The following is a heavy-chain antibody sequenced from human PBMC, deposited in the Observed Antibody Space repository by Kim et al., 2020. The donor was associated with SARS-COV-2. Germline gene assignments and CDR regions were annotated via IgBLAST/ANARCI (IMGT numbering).Heavy chain of an antibody. CDR3: ARAMDSGAAADKRADNYYYYGMDV. D-gene: IGHD6-13*01. J-gene: IGHJ6*02. CDR1: GFTFSSYS. V-gene: IGHV3-48*04. CDR2: ISSSSSTI. Sequence: GGSLRLSCAASGFTFSSYSMNWVRQAPGKGLEWVSYISSSSSTIYYADSVKGRFTISRDNAKNSLYLQMNSLRAEDTAVYYCARAMDSGAAADKRADNYYYYGMDVWGQGTTVTVSS.